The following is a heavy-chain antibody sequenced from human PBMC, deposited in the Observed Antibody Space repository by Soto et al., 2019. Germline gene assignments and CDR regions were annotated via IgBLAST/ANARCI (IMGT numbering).Heavy chain of an antibody. D-gene: IGHD4-4*01. CDR3: TKEHSNYPDNWFDP. CDR1: GFTFSNHA. CDR2: IDSGGGKT. J-gene: IGHJ5*02. V-gene: IGHV3-23*01. Sequence: GGSLRLSCAASGFTFSNHAMSWVRQAPGTGLEWVSAIDSGGGKTYYAETVKGRFTISRDNSMNNLYLQMDSLRAEDTAIYYCTKEHSNYPDNWFDPWGQGTRVTVSS.